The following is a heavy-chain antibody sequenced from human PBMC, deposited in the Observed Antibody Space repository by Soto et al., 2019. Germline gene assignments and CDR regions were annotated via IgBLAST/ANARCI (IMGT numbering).Heavy chain of an antibody. J-gene: IGHJ1*01. D-gene: IGHD4-4*01. CDR1: GGSISSFY. Sequence: QVQLQESGPGLVKPSETLSLACAVSGGSISSFYWSWIRQPPGKGLEWIGYIYSSGSTNYNPSLKSRVTISVDSSKNQFSLNLSSVTAADTAVYYCASQAVTTADFFQHWGQGTLVTVSS. CDR2: IYSSGST. CDR3: ASQAVTTADFFQH. V-gene: IGHV4-59*01.